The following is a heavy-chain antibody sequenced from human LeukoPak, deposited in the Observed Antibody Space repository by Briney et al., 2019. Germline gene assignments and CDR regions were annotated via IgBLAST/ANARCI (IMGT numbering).Heavy chain of an antibody. D-gene: IGHD2-2*02. Sequence: GESLKISCNGSGYTFTSHWIGWVRQMPGKGLEWMGIIYPGDSDTRYSPSFQGQVTISADKSISTAYLQWSSLKASDTAIYYCARVWPATTIPVFDYWGQGTLVTGSS. J-gene: IGHJ4*02. CDR2: IYPGDSDT. CDR1: GYTFTSHW. V-gene: IGHV5-51*01. CDR3: ARVWPATTIPVFDY.